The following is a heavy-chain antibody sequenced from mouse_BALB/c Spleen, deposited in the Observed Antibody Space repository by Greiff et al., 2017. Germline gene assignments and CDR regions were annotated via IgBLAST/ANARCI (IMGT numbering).Heavy chain of an antibody. J-gene: IGHJ3*01. Sequence: QVQLQQSGAELVRPGASVTLSCKASGYTFTDYEMHWVKQTPVHGLEWIGAIDPETGGTAYNQKFKGKATLTADKSSSTAYMELRSLTSEASAVYYCTRSPVGNYGAYWGQGTLVTVSA. CDR2: IDPETGGT. CDR1: GYTFTDYE. D-gene: IGHD2-1*01. V-gene: IGHV1-15*01. CDR3: TRSPVGNYGAY.